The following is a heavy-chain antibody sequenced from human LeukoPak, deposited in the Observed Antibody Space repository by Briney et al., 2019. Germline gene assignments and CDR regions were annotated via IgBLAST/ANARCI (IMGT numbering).Heavy chain of an antibody. CDR3: ARIHLSGSYVF. J-gene: IGHJ4*02. Sequence: SETLSLTCTVSGGSISSSSYYWGWIRQPPGKGLEWIGSIYYSGSTYYNPSLKSRVTISVDTSKNQFSLKLSSVTAADTAVYYCARIHLSGSYVFWGQGTLATVSS. CDR1: GGSISSSSYY. D-gene: IGHD1-26*01. CDR2: IYYSGST. V-gene: IGHV4-39*07.